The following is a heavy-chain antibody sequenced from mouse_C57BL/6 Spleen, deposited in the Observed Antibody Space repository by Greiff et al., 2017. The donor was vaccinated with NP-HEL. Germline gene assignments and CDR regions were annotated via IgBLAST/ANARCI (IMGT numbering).Heavy chain of an antibody. CDR3: ARVGGYSWYFDV. CDR1: GYSITSGYY. CDR2: ISYDGSN. Sequence: EVKLLESGPGLVKPSQSLSLTCSVTGYSITSGYYWNWIRQFPGNKLEWMGYISYDGSNNYNPSLKNRISITRDTSKNQFFLKLNSVTTEDTATYYCARVGGYSWYFDVWGTGTTVTVSS. J-gene: IGHJ1*03. D-gene: IGHD2-3*01. V-gene: IGHV3-6*01.